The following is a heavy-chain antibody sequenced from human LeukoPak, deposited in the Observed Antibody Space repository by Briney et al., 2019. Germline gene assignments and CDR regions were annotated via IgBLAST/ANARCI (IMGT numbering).Heavy chain of an antibody. CDR1: GFTFSSYA. V-gene: IGHV3-30*04. J-gene: IGHJ4*02. CDR2: ISYDGSNK. D-gene: IGHD5-12*01. CDR3: ARDDRGYSGYHFDL. Sequence: PGGSLRLSCAASGFTFSSYAMHWVRQAPGKGLEWVAVISYDGSNKYYADSVKGRFTISRDNSKNTLYLQMNSLRAEDTAVYYCARDDRGYSGYHFDLWGQGTLVTVSS.